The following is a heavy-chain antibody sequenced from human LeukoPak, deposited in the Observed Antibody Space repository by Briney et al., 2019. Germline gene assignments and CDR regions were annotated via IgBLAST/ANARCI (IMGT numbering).Heavy chain of an antibody. V-gene: IGHV3-30*02. CDR3: ARDLLGYCSSTSCQNLV. Sequence: GGSLRLSCAASGFTFSSYGMHWVRQAPGKGLEWVAFIRYDGSNKYYADSVKGRFTISRDNSKNTLYLQMNSLRAEDTAVYYCARDLLGYCSSTSCQNLVWGQGTLVTVSS. CDR2: IRYDGSNK. D-gene: IGHD2-2*01. CDR1: GFTFSSYG. J-gene: IGHJ4*02.